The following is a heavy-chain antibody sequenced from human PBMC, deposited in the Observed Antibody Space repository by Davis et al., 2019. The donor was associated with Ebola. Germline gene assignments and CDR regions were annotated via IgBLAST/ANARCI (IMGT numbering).Heavy chain of an antibody. CDR2: ISGSGGRT. CDR3: AKSYGDYYYYYGMDV. J-gene: IGHJ6*02. CDR1: GFTFSSYA. V-gene: IGHV3-23*01. Sequence: LKISCAASGFTFSSYAMSWVRQAPGKGLEWVSAISGSGGRTYYADSVKGRFPISRDNSKNTLYLQTNSLRAEDTAVYYCAKSYGDYYYYYGMDVWGQGTTVTVSS. D-gene: IGHD4-17*01.